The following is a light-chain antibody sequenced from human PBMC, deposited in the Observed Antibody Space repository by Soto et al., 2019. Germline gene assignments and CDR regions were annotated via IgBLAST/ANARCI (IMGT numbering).Light chain of an antibody. CDR1: SSDVGGYNY. CDR2: DVS. V-gene: IGLV2-14*01. Sequence: QSVLTQPASVSGSPGQSITISCTGTSSDVGGYNYVSWYQQYPGKAPKLMIYDVSIRPSGVSYRFSGSKSGNTASLTISGLRAEDEADYYCTSYTYTSTCGFGTGTKVTVL. J-gene: IGLJ1*01. CDR3: TSYTYTSTCG.